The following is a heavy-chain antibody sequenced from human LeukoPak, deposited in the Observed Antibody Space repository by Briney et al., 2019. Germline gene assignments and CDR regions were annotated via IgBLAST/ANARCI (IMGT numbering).Heavy chain of an antibody. CDR2: IWYDGSNK. V-gene: IGHV3-33*01. CDR3: ARDRYCSSTSCYGGGFDY. D-gene: IGHD2-2*01. J-gene: IGHJ4*02. Sequence: PGRALRLSCAASGFTFSSYGMHWVRQAPGKGLEWVAVIWYDGSNKYYADSVKGLFAISRDNSKNTLYLQMNSLRAEDTAVYYCARDRYCSSTSCYGGGFDYWGQGTLVTVSS. CDR1: GFTFSSYG.